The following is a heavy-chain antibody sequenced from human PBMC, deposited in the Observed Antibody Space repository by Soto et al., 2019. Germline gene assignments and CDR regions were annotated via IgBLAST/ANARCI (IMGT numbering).Heavy chain of an antibody. CDR1: GGTFSSYA. Sequence: SVKVSCKASGGTFSSYAISWVRQAPGQGLEWMGGIIPIFGTANYAQKFQGRVTITADESTSTAYVELSSLRSEDTAVYYCARVGGGNSGYDRPSFYYYYGMDVWGQGTTVTVSS. V-gene: IGHV1-69*13. CDR2: IIPIFGTA. CDR3: ARVGGGNSGYDRPSFYYYYGMDV. J-gene: IGHJ6*02. D-gene: IGHD5-12*01.